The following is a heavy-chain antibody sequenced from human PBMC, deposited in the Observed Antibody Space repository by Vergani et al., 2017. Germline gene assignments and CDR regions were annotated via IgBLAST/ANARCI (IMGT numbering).Heavy chain of an antibody. CDR2: IYYSGST. Sequence: QVQLQESGPGLVKPSQTLSLTCTVSGGSISSGDYYWSWIRQPPGKGLEWIGYIYYSGSTYYNPSLKSRVTISVDTSKNQFSLKLSSVTAADTAVYYCARVGVVRGVSYYYYYYYGMDVWGQGTTVTVSS. CDR1: GGSISSGDYY. D-gene: IGHD3-10*01. V-gene: IGHV4-30-4*08. J-gene: IGHJ6*02. CDR3: ARVGVVRGVSYYYYYYYGMDV.